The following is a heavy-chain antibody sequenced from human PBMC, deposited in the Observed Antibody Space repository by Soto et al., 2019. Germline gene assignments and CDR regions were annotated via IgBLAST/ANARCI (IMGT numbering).Heavy chain of an antibody. J-gene: IGHJ4*02. V-gene: IGHV4-31*03. D-gene: IGHD2-21*01. Sequence: SETLSLTCSVSRGSITSSGYYWSWIRQHPGKGLEWIGDIYNSGSTHYNPSLKSRVSILLDTSNNQFPLKLTSVTAADTAGDYCARYKAHIEIPRLFYYDYCSPGTVVTVSS. CDR2: IYNSGST. CDR1: RGSITSSGYY. CDR3: ARYKAHIEIPRLFYYDY.